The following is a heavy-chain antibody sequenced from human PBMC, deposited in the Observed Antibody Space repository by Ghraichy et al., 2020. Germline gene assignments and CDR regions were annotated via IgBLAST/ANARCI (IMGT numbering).Heavy chain of an antibody. CDR2: ISGYNGNT. CDR1: GYTFTSYG. V-gene: IGHV1-18*01. CDR3: ARDIGYFYESHYFDY. D-gene: IGHD5-18*01. J-gene: IGHJ4*02. Sequence: ASVKVSCKASGYTFTSYGISWVRQAPGQGLEWMGWISGYNGNTNYAQNLQGRVTMTTDTFTSTAYMELRSLRSDDTAVYYCARDIGYFYESHYFDYWGQGTLVTVSS.